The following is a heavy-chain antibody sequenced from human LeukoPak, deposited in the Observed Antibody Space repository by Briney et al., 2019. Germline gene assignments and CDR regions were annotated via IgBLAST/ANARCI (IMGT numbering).Heavy chain of an antibody. CDR3: ARGVNWIDP. Sequence: SVKVSCKASGGAFSSYAISWVRQAPGQGLEWMGRIIPILGIANYAQKFQGRVTITADKSTSTAYMELSSLRSEDTAVYYCARGVNWIDPWGQGTLVTVSS. V-gene: IGHV1-69*04. D-gene: IGHD6-13*01. J-gene: IGHJ5*02. CDR2: IIPILGIA. CDR1: GGAFSSYA.